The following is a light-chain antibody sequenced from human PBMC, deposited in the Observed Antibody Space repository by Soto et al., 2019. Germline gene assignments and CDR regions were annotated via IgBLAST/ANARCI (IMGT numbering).Light chain of an antibody. CDR3: QQYNSYSWT. CDR2: KAS. Sequence: DIPMTQSPSTLSAFVGDRVTVTCRASQSVSNWLAWYQQKPGKALKLLIYKASSLESGVPSRFSGSGSETEFTLTISSLQPEDLATYYCQQYNSYSWTFGQGTKVEMK. CDR1: QSVSNW. J-gene: IGKJ1*01. V-gene: IGKV1-5*03.